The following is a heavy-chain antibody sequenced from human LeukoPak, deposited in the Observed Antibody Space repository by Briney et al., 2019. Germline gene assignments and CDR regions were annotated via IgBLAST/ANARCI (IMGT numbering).Heavy chain of an antibody. V-gene: IGHV3-30*02. Sequence: PGGSLRLSCAASGFTFSSSGMHWVRQAPGKGLEWVAFIRYDGSNKYYADSVKGRFTISRDNSKNTLYLQMNSLRAEDTAVYYCAKEDNYGGKPFDYWGQGTLVTVSS. D-gene: IGHD4-23*01. CDR3: AKEDNYGGKPFDY. J-gene: IGHJ4*02. CDR2: IRYDGSNK. CDR1: GFTFSSSG.